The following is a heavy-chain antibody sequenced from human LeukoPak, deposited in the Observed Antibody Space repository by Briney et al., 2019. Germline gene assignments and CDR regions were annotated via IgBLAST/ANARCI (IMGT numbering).Heavy chain of an antibody. J-gene: IGHJ4*02. Sequence: SETLSLTCSVSGGSIVSNVCYWGWIRQPPGKVLEWIGTVYYTGRVYYNPSLKSRVTISGDTSKNQFSLNLSSVTAADTAVYYCATDRARGGDSFDYWGQGTLVTVSS. V-gene: IGHV4-39*07. CDR1: GGSIVSNVCY. CDR3: ATDRARGGDSFDY. D-gene: IGHD3-10*01. CDR2: VYYTGRV.